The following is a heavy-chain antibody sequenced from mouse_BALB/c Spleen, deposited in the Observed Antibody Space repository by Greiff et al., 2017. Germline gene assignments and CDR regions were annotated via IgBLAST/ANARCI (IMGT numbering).Heavy chain of an antibody. V-gene: IGHV1-4*01. J-gene: IGHJ4*01. CDR3: ARGGYDGYSPYAMDY. D-gene: IGHD2-3*01. Sequence: VQLQQSGAELARPGASVKMSCKASGYTFTSYTMHWVKQRPGQGLEWIGYINPSSGYTNYNQKFKDKATLTADKSSSTAYMQLSSLTSEDSAVYYCARGGYDGYSPYAMDYWGQGTSVTVSS. CDR1: GYTFTSYT. CDR2: INPSSGYT.